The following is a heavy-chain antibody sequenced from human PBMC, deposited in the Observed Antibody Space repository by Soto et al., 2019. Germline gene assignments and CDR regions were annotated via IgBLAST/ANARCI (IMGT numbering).Heavy chain of an antibody. CDR3: AGDAGNLWPHDYFDS. Sequence: SETLSLTCAVSGHSISSDFYWGWIRQTPGRGLEWIGTLHHSGSTYYNPSLKTRVSFSVDTSRNQFSLNLTSVTAADTGVYFCAGDAGNLWPHDYFDSWGLGTLVTVSS. D-gene: IGHD3-10*01. V-gene: IGHV4-38-2*02. CDR2: LHHSGST. CDR1: GHSISSDFY. J-gene: IGHJ4*02.